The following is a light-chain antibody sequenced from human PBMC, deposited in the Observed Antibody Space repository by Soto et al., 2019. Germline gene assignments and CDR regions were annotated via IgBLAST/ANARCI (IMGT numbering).Light chain of an antibody. CDR3: QQTFSRPYT. J-gene: IGKJ2*01. CDR2: AAS. CDR1: QPVRNN. V-gene: IGKV1-39*01. Sequence: GDRVTITCRASQPVRNNLNWYQQKPGKAPELLIYAASTLEPGVPSRFRGSGSGTDFTLTVSSLQPEDFATYHCQQTFSRPYTFGQGTKLQIK.